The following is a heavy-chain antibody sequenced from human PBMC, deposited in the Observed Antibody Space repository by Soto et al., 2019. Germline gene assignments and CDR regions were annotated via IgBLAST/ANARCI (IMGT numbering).Heavy chain of an antibody. D-gene: IGHD6-6*01. V-gene: IGHV3-33*01. CDR2: IWHDGSEI. CDR3: ARDREAYDSFCSIAAVYMDV. J-gene: IGHJ6*03. CDR1: GSIFIGYG. Sequence: PGGSLRLSCVVPGSIFIGYGMHRLRQAPGKGLERVAVIWHDGSEIYYADSLKGRFTISRDNSKNTLYLQMNSPRAEDTAPYHPARDREAYDSFCSIAAVYMDVCRKRHRVTVS.